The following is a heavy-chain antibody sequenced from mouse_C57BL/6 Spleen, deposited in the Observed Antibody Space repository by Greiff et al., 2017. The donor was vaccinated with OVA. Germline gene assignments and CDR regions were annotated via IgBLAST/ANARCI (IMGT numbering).Heavy chain of an antibody. Sequence: EVKLVESGPELVKPGASVKISCKASGYSFTGYYMNWVKQSPEKSLEWIGEINPSTGGPTYNPKFKAQAPLTVDNSASTAYMQLKILTSEDSAVYYCARSPPTVVAKAMDYWGQGTSVTVSS. CDR1: GYSFTGYY. V-gene: IGHV1-42*01. CDR3: ARSPPTVVAKAMDY. J-gene: IGHJ4*01. D-gene: IGHD1-1*01. CDR2: INPSTGGP.